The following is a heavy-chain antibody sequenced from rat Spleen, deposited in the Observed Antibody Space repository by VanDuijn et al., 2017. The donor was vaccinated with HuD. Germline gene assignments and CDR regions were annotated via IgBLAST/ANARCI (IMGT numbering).Heavy chain of an antibody. Sequence: ELQLQESGPGLVKPSQSLSLTCSVSGYSITSSYWGWVRKFPGNKMEWIGHLTSSGRTSYNPSLKSRISITRDTSQNQFFLQLISVTSEDTATYYCARWNYPGSYGDYWGQGVMVTVSS. D-gene: IGHD1-4*01. CDR1: GYSITSSY. CDR3: ARWNYPGSYGDY. J-gene: IGHJ2*01. V-gene: IGHV3-1*01. CDR2: LTSSGRT.